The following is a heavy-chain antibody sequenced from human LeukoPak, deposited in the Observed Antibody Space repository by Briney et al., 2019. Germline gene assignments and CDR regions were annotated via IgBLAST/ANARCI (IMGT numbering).Heavy chain of an antibody. CDR1: GGTFSSYA. Sequence: SVKVSCKASGGTFSSYAISWVRQAPGQGLEWMGGIIPIFGTANYAQKFQGRVTITADESTSTAYMELTSMRSEDTAVYYCARVRRTMPAHCYYMHVWGKGTTVTVSS. CDR3: ARVRRTMPAHCYYMHV. J-gene: IGHJ6*03. CDR2: IIPIFGTA. D-gene: IGHD2-2*01. V-gene: IGHV1-69*01.